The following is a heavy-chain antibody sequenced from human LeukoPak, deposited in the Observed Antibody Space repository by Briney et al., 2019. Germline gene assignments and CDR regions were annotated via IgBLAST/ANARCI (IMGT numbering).Heavy chain of an antibody. CDR1: RFPPRKYA. D-gene: IGHD6-13*01. CDR2: ISGSGGSK. Sequence: GGSLRLSCVGSRFPPRKYAMSWVRQAPGKGLEWVSGISGSGGSKYYADSVRGRFTISRDNSKNTVSLQMNSLRDDDTAVYFCARESPVAAVGRSWFDPWGQGTLVTVSS. CDR3: ARESPVAAVGRSWFDP. J-gene: IGHJ5*02. V-gene: IGHV3-23*01.